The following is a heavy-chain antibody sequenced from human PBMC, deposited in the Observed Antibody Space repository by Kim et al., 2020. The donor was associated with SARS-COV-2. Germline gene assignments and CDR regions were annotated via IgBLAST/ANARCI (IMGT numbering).Heavy chain of an antibody. D-gene: IGHD2-15*01. CDR3: VGAMDCSGGTCYSVFQY. Sequence: GGSLRLSCAASGFTVSSNYMSWVRQAPGKGLEWVSVIYSGGGTYYADSVKGRFTISRDNSKNTLYLQMNSLRAEDTAVYYCVGAMDCSGGTCYSVFQYWGQGTLVTVSS. CDR2: IYSGGGT. V-gene: IGHV3-53*01. J-gene: IGHJ4*02. CDR1: GFTVSSNY.